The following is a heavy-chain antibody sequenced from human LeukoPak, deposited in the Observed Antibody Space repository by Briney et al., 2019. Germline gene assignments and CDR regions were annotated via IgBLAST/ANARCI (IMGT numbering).Heavy chain of an antibody. J-gene: IGHJ4*02. CDR3: AKVQQQLIDY. Sequence: GGSLRLSCAGSGFTFGRYWMSWVRQAPGKGLEWVSAISGSGGSTYYADSVKGRFTISRDNSKNTLYLQMNSLRAEDTAVYYCAKVQQQLIDYWGQGTLVTVSS. D-gene: IGHD6-13*01. CDR1: GFTFGRYW. V-gene: IGHV3-23*01. CDR2: ISGSGGST.